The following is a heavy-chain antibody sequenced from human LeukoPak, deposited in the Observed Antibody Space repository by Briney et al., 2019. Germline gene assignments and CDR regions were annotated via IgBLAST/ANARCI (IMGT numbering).Heavy chain of an antibody. CDR3: ARTYYYDSSGYAFDI. J-gene: IGHJ3*02. V-gene: IGHV3-21*01. CDR1: GFTFSSYS. D-gene: IGHD3-22*01. CDR2: ISSSSNYI. Sequence: GGSLRLSCAASGFTFSSYSMNWVRQAPGKGLEWVSSISSSSNYIYYADSVKGRFTISRDNAQNSLSLQMNSLRAEDTAVYYCARTYYYDSSGYAFDIWGQGTMVTVSS.